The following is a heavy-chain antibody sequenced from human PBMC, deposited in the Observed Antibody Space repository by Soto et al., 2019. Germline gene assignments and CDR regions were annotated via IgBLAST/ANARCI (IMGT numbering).Heavy chain of an antibody. J-gene: IGHJ4*02. CDR2: ISYDGNNA. CDR1: GFTLRTYA. CDR3: ARYRGIAARPPDF. D-gene: IGHD6-6*01. Sequence: QVQLVESGGGVVQPGTSLRLSCEASGFTLRTYAMHWVRQAPGKGLEWVAVISYDGNNANYANSVKGRFTISRDDSKNMLYLQMNSLRPEDTAVYYCARYRGIAARPPDFWGQGTLITVSS. V-gene: IGHV3-30-3*01.